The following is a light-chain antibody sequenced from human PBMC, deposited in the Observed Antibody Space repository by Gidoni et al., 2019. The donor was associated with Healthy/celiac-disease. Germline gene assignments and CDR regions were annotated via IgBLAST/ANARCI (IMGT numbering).Light chain of an antibody. CDR1: QIVSSY. J-gene: IGKJ2*01. CDR3: QQRSNWPPT. Sequence: ESVLTQSPATLSLSPGERATLSCRASQIVSSYLAWYKQKPGQAPRLLIYDASNRATGIPARFSGSGSGTDFTLTISSLEPEDFAVYYCQQRSNWPPTFXXXTKLEIK. V-gene: IGKV3-11*01. CDR2: DAS.